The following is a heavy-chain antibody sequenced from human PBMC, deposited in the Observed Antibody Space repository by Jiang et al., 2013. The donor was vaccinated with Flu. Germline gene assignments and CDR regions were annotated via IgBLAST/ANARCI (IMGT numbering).Heavy chain of an antibody. CDR3: ARDGQWLVLDY. V-gene: IGHV6-1*01. D-gene: IGHD6-19*01. Sequence: DYAVSVKSRITINPDTSKNQFSLQLNSVTPEDTAVYYCARDGQWLVLDYWGQGTLVTVSS. J-gene: IGHJ4*02.